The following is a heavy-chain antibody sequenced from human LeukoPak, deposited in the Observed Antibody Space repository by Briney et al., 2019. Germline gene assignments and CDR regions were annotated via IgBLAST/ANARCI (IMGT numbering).Heavy chain of an antibody. CDR3: ARTTIFHRTFDY. D-gene: IGHD1-14*01. Sequence: GGSLRLSCAASGFTFSSYEMNWVRQAPGKGLEWVSVIYSGGSTYYADSVKGRFTISRDNSKNTLYLQMNSLRAADTAVYYCARTTIFHRTFDYWGQGTLVTVSS. CDR2: IYSGGST. CDR1: GFTFSSYE. V-gene: IGHV3-53*01. J-gene: IGHJ4*02.